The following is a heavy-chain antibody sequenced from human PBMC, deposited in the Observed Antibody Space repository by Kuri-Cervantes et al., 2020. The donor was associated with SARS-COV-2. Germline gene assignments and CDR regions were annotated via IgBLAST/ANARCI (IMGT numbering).Heavy chain of an antibody. V-gene: IGHV1-18*01. J-gene: IGHJ1*01. D-gene: IGHD6-13*01. CDR2: ISAYNGNT. CDR3: ARDRLAAAGTTEHRH. Sequence: ASVKVSCKTSGYTFTSYGISWVRQAPGQGLEWMGWISAYNGNTNYAQKLQGRVTMTTDTSTSTAYMELRSPRSDDTAVYYCARDRLAAAGTTEHRHWGQGTLVTVSS. CDR1: GYTFTSYG.